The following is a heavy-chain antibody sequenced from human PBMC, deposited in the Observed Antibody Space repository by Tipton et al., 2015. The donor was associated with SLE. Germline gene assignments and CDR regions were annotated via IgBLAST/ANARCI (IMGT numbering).Heavy chain of an antibody. J-gene: IGHJ5*01. V-gene: IGHV3-33*06. CDR3: AKDREEPVRAWFDS. Sequence: RSLRLSCAASGFIFSNYGMHWVRQAPGKGLEWVAVIWPDGNKKYYKESVKGRFTISRDNSKNTLYLQMDSLRVEDTAVYYCAKDREEPVRAWFDSWGQGTLVTVSS. CDR2: IWPDGNKK. CDR1: GFIFSNYG.